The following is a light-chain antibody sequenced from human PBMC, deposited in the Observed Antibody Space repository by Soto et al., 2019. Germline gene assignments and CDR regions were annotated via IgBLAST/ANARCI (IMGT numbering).Light chain of an antibody. Sequence: QSALTQPASVSGSPGQSITISCTGTTSDVGSYNLVSWYQQHPGKAPKLIIYEVSERPSGVSDRFSGSKSDNTASLTISGLQAEDEGDYYCCSYAGDYMFVFGTGTKVTVL. CDR3: CSYAGDYMFV. V-gene: IGLV2-23*02. CDR1: TSDVGSYNL. J-gene: IGLJ1*01. CDR2: EVS.